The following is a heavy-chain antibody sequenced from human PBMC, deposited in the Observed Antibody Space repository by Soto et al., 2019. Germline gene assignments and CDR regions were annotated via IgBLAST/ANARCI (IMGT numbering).Heavy chain of an antibody. V-gene: IGHV3-23*01. Sequence: EVQLLESGGGLVQPGGSLRLSFAASGFTFSSYAMRWVRQAPGKGLEWVSAISGSGGRTYYADSVKGRFTISRDNSKHTLYLPMTSLRAEDTAVYYCARRGSGSYSDYWGQGTLVTVSS. D-gene: IGHD1-26*01. CDR2: ISGSGGRT. CDR1: GFTFSSYA. J-gene: IGHJ4*02. CDR3: ARRGSGSYSDY.